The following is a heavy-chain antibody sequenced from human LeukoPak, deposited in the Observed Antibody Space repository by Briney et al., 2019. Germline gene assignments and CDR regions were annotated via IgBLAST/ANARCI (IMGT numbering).Heavy chain of an antibody. Sequence: SETLSLTCTVSGDSISGYYWNWLRQPPGKGLEWVGYIYSSGSTNSNPSLKSQVPISVDTYKNHISLRLSSVTAAATAVYYCARSLGGGARRYNWFDSWGQGTLVTVSS. CDR3: ARSLGGGARRYNWFDS. V-gene: IGHV4-59*01. CDR2: IYSSGST. J-gene: IGHJ5*01. D-gene: IGHD3-16*01. CDR1: GDSISGYY.